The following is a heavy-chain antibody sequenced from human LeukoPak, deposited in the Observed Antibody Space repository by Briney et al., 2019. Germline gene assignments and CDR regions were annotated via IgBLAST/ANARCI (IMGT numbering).Heavy chain of an antibody. J-gene: IGHJ3*02. CDR3: ASAAIAAAGSKAFDI. V-gene: IGHV3-21*01. D-gene: IGHD6-13*01. CDR1: GFTFSSYS. Sequence: PGGSLRLSCAASGFTFSSYSMNWVRQAPGKGLEWVSSISSSSSYIYYADSVKGRFTISRDNAKNPLYLQMNSLRAEDRAVYYCASAAIAAAGSKAFDIWGQGTMVTVSS. CDR2: ISSSSSYI.